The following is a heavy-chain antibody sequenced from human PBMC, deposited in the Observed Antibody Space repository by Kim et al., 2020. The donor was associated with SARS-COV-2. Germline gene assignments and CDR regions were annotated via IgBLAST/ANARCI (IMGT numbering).Heavy chain of an antibody. Sequence: GGSLRLSCAASGFTFSNYAMSWVRQAPGKGLEWVSTISGSGGSTYYADSVKGRFTISRDNSKNTLNLQMNSLRAEDTAMYYCAKDPFYDFWSGYYYDYWSQGTLVTVSS. V-gene: IGHV3-23*01. J-gene: IGHJ4*02. CDR2: ISGSGGST. D-gene: IGHD3-3*01. CDR3: AKDPFYDFWSGYYYDY. CDR1: GFTFSNYA.